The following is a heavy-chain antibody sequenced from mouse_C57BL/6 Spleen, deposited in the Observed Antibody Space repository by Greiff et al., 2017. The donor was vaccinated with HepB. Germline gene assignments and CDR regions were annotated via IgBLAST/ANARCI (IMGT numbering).Heavy chain of an antibody. CDR3: ARLYYGSSHWYFDV. D-gene: IGHD1-1*01. CDR2: ISSGSSTI. V-gene: IGHV5-17*01. Sequence: EVMLVESGGGLVKPGGSLKLSCAASGFTFSDYGMHWVRQAPEKGLEWVAYISSGSSTIYYADTVKGRFTISRDNAKNTLFLQITSLRSEDTAMYYCARLYYGSSHWYFDVWGTGTTVTVSS. CDR1: GFTFSDYG. J-gene: IGHJ1*03.